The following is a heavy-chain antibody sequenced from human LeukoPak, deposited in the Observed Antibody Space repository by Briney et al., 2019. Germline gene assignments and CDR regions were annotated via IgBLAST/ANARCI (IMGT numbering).Heavy chain of an antibody. CDR2: ITSIGTYI. CDR3: ARDPYSGLYGNDYYYYMDV. Sequence: GGSLRLSCAASGFTFSSYNMNWVRQAPGKAMEWVSSITSIGTYIFYADSVKGRFTISRDNAKNSLYLQMDSLGPEDTAVYYCARDPYSGLYGNDYYYYMDVWGKGTTVTISS. V-gene: IGHV3-21*01. CDR1: GFTFSSYN. J-gene: IGHJ6*03. D-gene: IGHD1-26*01.